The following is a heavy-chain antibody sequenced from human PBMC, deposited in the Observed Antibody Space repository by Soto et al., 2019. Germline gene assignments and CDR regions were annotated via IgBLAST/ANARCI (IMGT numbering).Heavy chain of an antibody. V-gene: IGHV3-11*01. CDR3: ARDTPPVVVVTATSAMDV. J-gene: IGHJ6*02. CDR1: GFSFSDYY. Sequence: PGGSLRLSCAASGFSFSDYYMSWIRQAPGKGLEWVSYISGSGTTIYYADSVKGRFTISRDNAKNSLYLQMNSLRAEDTAVYYCARDTPPVVVVTATSAMDVWGQGTTVTVSS. D-gene: IGHD2-21*02. CDR2: ISGSGTTI.